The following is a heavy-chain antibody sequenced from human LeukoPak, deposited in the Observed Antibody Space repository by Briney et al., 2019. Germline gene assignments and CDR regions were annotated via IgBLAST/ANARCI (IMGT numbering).Heavy chain of an antibody. CDR3: AREPHCSGGSCYFDY. V-gene: IGHV1-46*01. J-gene: IGHJ4*02. D-gene: IGHD2-15*01. CDR2: INPSDGST. CDR1: GYTLSSYY. Sequence: ASVTVSCKASGYTLSSYYVHWVRQAPGQGLEWMAIINPSDGSTSYLQRFQGRVTLTRDTSTNTVYMELSSLRSEDTAIYYCAREPHCSGGSCYFDYWGQGTLVTVSS.